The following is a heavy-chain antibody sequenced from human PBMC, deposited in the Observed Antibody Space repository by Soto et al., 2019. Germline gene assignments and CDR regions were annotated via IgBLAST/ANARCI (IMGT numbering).Heavy chain of an antibody. Sequence: GESLKISCKGSGYSFTSYWISWVRQMPGKGLEWMGRIDPSDSYTNYSPSFQGHVTISADKSISTAYLQWSSLKASDTAMYYCARHSFYPSSWLYYYYGMDVWGQGTTVTVSS. CDR2: IDPSDSYT. D-gene: IGHD6-13*01. CDR3: ARHSFYPSSWLYYYYGMDV. J-gene: IGHJ6*02. V-gene: IGHV5-10-1*01. CDR1: GYSFTSYW.